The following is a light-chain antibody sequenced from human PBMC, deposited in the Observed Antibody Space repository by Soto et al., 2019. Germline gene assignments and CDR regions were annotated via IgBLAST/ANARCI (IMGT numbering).Light chain of an antibody. CDR1: SSDVGGYNY. J-gene: IGLJ1*01. CDR2: EVS. CDR3: SSYTSSNTYV. V-gene: IGLV2-14*01. Sequence: QSVLTQPASVSGSPGQSITISCAGTSSDVGGYNYVSWYQQHPGKAPKLIIFEVSNRPSGVSNRFSASKPVNTASLTISGLQTEDEADYFCSSYTSSNTYVFGTGTKVTV.